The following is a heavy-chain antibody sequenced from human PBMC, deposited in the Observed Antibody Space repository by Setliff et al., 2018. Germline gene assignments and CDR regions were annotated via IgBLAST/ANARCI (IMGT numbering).Heavy chain of an antibody. CDR2: ISSDSGSI. V-gene: IGHV3-23*03. D-gene: IGHD2-21*01. J-gene: IGHJ6*02. Sequence: GSLRLSCAASGLTFSSDAMTWVRQTPGKGLEWVSVISSDSGSIYYADSVKGRFTISRDNSKNTLYLQMNSLRAEDTAVYYCARDWRHKAMDVWGQGTTVTVSS. CDR3: ARDWRHKAMDV. CDR1: GLTFSSDA.